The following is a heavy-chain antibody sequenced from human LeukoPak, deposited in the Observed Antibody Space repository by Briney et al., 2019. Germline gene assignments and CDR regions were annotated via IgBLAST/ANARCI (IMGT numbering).Heavy chain of an antibody. CDR1: GFTFSSYG. V-gene: IGHV3-33*01. Sequence: GRSLRLSCAASGFTFSSYGMHWVRQAPGKGLEWVAVIWYDGSNKYYAYSVKGRFTISRDNSKNTLYLRMNSLRAEDTAVYYCARQVYSSGWINFDYWGQGTLVTVSS. D-gene: IGHD6-19*01. CDR3: ARQVYSSGWINFDY. CDR2: IWYDGSNK. J-gene: IGHJ4*02.